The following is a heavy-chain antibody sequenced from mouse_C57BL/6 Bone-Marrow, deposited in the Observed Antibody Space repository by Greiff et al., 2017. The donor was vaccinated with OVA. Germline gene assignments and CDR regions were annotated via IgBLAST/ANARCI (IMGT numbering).Heavy chain of an antibody. D-gene: IGHD2-10*02. Sequence: SGAELVRPGASVKLSCTASGFNIKDDYMHWVKQRPEQGLEWIGWIDPENGDTEYASKFQGKATITADTSSKTAYLQLSSLTSEDTAVYYCTVWFFAYWGQGTLVTVSA. J-gene: IGHJ3*01. CDR1: GFNIKDDY. CDR3: TVWFFAY. V-gene: IGHV14-4*01. CDR2: IDPENGDT.